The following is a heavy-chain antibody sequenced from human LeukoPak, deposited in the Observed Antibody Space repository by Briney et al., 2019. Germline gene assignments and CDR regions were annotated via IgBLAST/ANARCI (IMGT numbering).Heavy chain of an antibody. Sequence: GGSLRLSCAASGFTFSSYSMNWVRQAPGKGLEGVSGISGTGDSIYYVDSVQGRYTISRDNSKNMVYLQMNSLRAEDTAVYFCAKDAIVRIAVARSLDYWGQGTRVTVSS. CDR2: ISGTGDSI. CDR3: AKDAIVRIAVARSLDY. D-gene: IGHD6-19*01. V-gene: IGHV3-23*01. CDR1: GFTFSSYS. J-gene: IGHJ4*02.